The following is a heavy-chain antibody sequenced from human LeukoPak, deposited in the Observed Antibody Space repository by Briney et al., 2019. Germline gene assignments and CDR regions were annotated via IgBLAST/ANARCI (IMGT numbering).Heavy chain of an antibody. CDR1: GYTFTGYY. Sequence: RRASVKVSCKASGYTFTGYYMHWVRQAPGQGLEWMGWINPNSGGTSYAQKFQGRVTMTRDTSISTAYMELSRLRSDDTAVYYCARDYYDSSGSPYGMDVWGQGTTVTVSS. V-gene: IGHV1-2*02. CDR3: ARDYYDSSGSPYGMDV. J-gene: IGHJ6*02. CDR2: INPNSGGT. D-gene: IGHD3-22*01.